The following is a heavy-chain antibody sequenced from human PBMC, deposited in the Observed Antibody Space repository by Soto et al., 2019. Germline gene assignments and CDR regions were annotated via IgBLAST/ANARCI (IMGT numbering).Heavy chain of an antibody. V-gene: IGHV3-23*01. CDR2: ISGGGGNT. J-gene: IGHJ4*02. CDR1: GFTFSSYA. CDR3: ARPNLYCSSTSCYDY. Sequence: SLRLSCAASGFTFSSYAMSWVRQAPGTGLEWVSAISGGGGNTYYADSLKGRFTISRDNSKNTLYLQMNSLRAEDTAVYYCARPNLYCSSTSCYDYWGQGTLVTVSS. D-gene: IGHD2-2*01.